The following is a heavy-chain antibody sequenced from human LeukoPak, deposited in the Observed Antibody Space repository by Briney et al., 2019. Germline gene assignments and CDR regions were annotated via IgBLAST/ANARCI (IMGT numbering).Heavy chain of an antibody. J-gene: IGHJ4*02. Sequence: PSETLSLTCAVYGGSFSGYYWSWIRQPPGKGLEWIGEINHSGSTNYNPSLKSRVTISVDTSKNQFSLKLSSVTAADTAVYYCARGDRRVMGSYAIDYWGQGTLVTVSS. CDR1: GGSFSGYY. CDR2: INHSGST. V-gene: IGHV4-34*01. CDR3: ARGDRRVMGSYAIDY. D-gene: IGHD3-16*01.